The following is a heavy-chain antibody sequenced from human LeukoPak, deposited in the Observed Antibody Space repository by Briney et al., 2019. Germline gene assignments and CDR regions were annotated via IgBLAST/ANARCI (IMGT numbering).Heavy chain of an antibody. Sequence: SGTLSLTCAVSGVSISSSNWWSWVRQPPGKGLEWIGEIYHSGSTNYNPSLKSRVTISVDKSKNQFSLKLSSVTAADTAVYYCARARRIAVAGSRPADYYYGMDVWGQGTTVTVSS. CDR1: GVSISSSNW. CDR3: ARARRIAVAGSRPADYYYGMDV. D-gene: IGHD6-19*01. CDR2: IYHSGST. V-gene: IGHV4-4*02. J-gene: IGHJ6*02.